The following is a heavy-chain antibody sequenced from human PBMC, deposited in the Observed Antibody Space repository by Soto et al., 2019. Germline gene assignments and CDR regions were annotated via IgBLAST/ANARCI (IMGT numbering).Heavy chain of an antibody. J-gene: IGHJ5*02. CDR3: ARRSGIDNRFDP. CDR1: GYSFTSYW. Sequence: PGESLKISCKGSGYSFTSYWISWVRQMPGKGPEWVGRIDPSDSYTNYSPSFQGHVTISADKSISTAYLQWSSLKASDTAMYYCARRSGIDNRFDPWGQGTLVTVSS. D-gene: IGHD1-1*01. V-gene: IGHV5-10-1*01. CDR2: IDPSDSYT.